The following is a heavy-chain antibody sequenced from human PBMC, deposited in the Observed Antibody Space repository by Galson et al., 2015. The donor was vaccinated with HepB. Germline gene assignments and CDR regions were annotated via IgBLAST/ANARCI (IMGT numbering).Heavy chain of an antibody. J-gene: IGHJ6*02. D-gene: IGHD6-25*01. Sequence: SLRLSCAASGFTFSSYSMNWVRQAPGKGLEWVSYISSSSSTIYYADSVKGRFTISRGNAKNSLYLQMNSLRDEDTAVYYCARFPADYYYYYGMDVWGQGTTVTVSS. CDR1: GFTFSSYS. CDR3: ARFPADYYYYYGMDV. CDR2: ISSSSSTI. V-gene: IGHV3-48*02.